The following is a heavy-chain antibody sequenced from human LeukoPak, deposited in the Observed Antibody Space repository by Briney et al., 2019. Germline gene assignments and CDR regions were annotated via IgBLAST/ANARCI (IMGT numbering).Heavy chain of an antibody. CDR2: INPNSGGT. V-gene: IGHV1-2*04. J-gene: IGHJ4*02. Sequence: ASVKVSCKASGHTFTGYHMHWVRQAPGQGLEWMGWINPNSGGTNYAQKFRGWVTMTRDTSISTAYMELSRLRSDDTAVYYCARDLGSRDPTFDYWGQGTLVTVSS. D-gene: IGHD1-1*01. CDR1: GHTFTGYH. CDR3: ARDLGSRDPTFDY.